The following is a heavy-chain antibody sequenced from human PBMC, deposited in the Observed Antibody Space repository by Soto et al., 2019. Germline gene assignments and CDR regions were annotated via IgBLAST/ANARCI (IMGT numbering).Heavy chain of an antibody. J-gene: IGHJ4*02. D-gene: IGHD1-26*01. Sequence: QVQLQQWGAGLLKPSETLSLTCAVYGGSFSGYYWSWIRQPPGKGLEWIGEINHSGSTNYNPSLKSRVTISVDTSKNQFSLKLSSVTAADTAVYYCASGSYVVPDYWGQGTLVTVSS. V-gene: IGHV4-34*01. CDR1: GGSFSGYY. CDR3: ASGSYVVPDY. CDR2: INHSGST.